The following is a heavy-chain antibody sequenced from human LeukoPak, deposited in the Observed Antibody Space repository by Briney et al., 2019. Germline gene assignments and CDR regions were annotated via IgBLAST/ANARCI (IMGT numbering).Heavy chain of an antibody. V-gene: IGHV3-30*04. J-gene: IGHJ4*02. CDR2: ISYDGSNK. CDR1: GFTFSSYA. Sequence: GGSLRLSCAASGFTFSSYAMHWVRQAPGKGLEWVAVISYDGSNKYYADSVKGRFTISRDDSKNTLYLQMNSLRAEDTAVYYCARGLSIAAATPNFDYWGQGTLVTVSS. D-gene: IGHD6-13*01. CDR3: ARGLSIAAATPNFDY.